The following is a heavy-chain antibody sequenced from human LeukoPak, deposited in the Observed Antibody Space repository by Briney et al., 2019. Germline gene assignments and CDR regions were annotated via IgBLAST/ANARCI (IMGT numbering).Heavy chain of an antibody. V-gene: IGHV4-39*02. CDR1: AGSISSSDYY. J-gene: IGHJ6*03. CDR2: ISYSGKT. CDR3: SRLTHSYYSDTSGYYPYYYMDV. Sequence: PSETLSLTSTVSAGSISSSDYYWGWIRQSPGKGLEWIGRISYSGKTYYNPSLKSRVTISVDTSKNHFSLRLSSVTAADTAVYYCSRLTHSYYSDTSGYYPYYYMDVWGEGTTVTVSS. D-gene: IGHD3-22*01.